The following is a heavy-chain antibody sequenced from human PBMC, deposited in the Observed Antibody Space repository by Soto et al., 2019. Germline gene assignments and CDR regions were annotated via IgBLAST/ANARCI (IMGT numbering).Heavy chain of an antibody. Sequence: ASVKVSCKASGYSFTDYHIHWVRQAPGQGLEWLGRINPKSGGTSTAQKFQGWVTMTADTSISTASMELTRLTSDDTAIYYCARGDSTDCSNGVCSFFYNHDMGVWGQGTTVTVSS. V-gene: IGHV1-2*04. J-gene: IGHJ6*02. CDR3: ARGDSTDCSNGVCSFFYNHDMGV. D-gene: IGHD2-8*01. CDR1: GYSFTDYH. CDR2: INPKSGGT.